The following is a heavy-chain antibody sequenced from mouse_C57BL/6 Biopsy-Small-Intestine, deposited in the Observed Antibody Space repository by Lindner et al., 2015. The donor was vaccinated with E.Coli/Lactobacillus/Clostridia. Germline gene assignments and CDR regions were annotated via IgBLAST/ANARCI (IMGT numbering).Heavy chain of an antibody. CDR3: ARSVGYDYYYAMDY. CDR2: ILPGSGIT. V-gene: IGHV1-9*01. J-gene: IGHJ4*01. Sequence: VQLQESGAELMKPGASVKLSCKATGYTFTGYWIEWVKQRPGHGLEWIGEILPGSGITNYNEKFKGKATFTADTSSNTAYMQLSSLTTEDSAIYYCARSVGYDYYYAMDYWGQGTSVTVSS. CDR1: GYTFTGYW. D-gene: IGHD2-4*01.